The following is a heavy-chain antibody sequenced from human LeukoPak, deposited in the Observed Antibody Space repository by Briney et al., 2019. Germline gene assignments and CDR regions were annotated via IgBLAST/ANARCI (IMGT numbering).Heavy chain of an antibody. CDR1: GFTFSSYS. J-gene: IGHJ4*02. CDR2: ISSSSSTI. D-gene: IGHD6-13*01. CDR3: ARDARYYSGSWSYFDY. V-gene: IGHV3-48*04. Sequence: QTGGSLRLSCAASGFTFSSYSMNWVRQAPGKGLEWVSYISSSSSTIYYADSVKGRFTISRDNAKNSLYLQMNSLRAEDTAVYYCARDARYYSGSWSYFDYWGQGTLVTVSS.